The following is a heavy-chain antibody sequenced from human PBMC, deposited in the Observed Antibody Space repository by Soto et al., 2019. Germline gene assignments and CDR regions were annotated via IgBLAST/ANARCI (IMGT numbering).Heavy chain of an antibody. CDR3: ARDLFSQYSPYSSGFII. V-gene: IGHV3-53*01. D-gene: IGHD2-15*01. Sequence: GGSLRLSCEASGFSVSSNYMSWVRQAPGKGLEWVAVIYSSGTIYYADSVKGRLTISRDSHKNTLYLQMTSLRGEDRAVYFCARDLFSQYSPYSSGFIIWGQGTLVTVS. CDR2: IYSSGTI. CDR1: GFSVSSNY. J-gene: IGHJ4*02.